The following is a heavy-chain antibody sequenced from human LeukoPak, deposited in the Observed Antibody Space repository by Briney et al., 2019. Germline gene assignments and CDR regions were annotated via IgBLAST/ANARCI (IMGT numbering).Heavy chain of an antibody. V-gene: IGHV3-9*03. J-gene: IGHJ3*02. CDR1: GFTFDDYA. Sequence: GRSLRGSCAASGFTFDDYAMHWVRQAPGKGLEWVSGISWNSGSIGYADSVKGRFTISRDNAKNSLYLQMNSLRAEDMALYYCAKDIGYSSGWYSAFDIWGQGTMVTVSS. D-gene: IGHD6-19*01. CDR3: AKDIGYSSGWYSAFDI. CDR2: ISWNSGSI.